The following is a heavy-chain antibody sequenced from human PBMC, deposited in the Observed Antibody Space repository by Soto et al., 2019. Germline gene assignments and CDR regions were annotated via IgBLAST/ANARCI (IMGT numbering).Heavy chain of an antibody. CDR2: ILGDGSST. J-gene: IGHJ4*02. V-gene: IGHV3-30*18. CDR3: VKGRYNSRWPNFDD. Sequence: XGSLRLSFEASGFTFNNYGIDWVRQAPGKGLEWVAVILGDGSSTDYAASVKGRFTISRDNSRSTLFLQMNNLRADDSAVYHCVKGRYNSRWPNFDDWGQGALVTVSS. D-gene: IGHD1-20*01. CDR1: GFTFNNYG.